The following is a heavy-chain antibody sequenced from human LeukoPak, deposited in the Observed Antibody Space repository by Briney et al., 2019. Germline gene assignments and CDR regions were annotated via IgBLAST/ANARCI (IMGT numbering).Heavy chain of an antibody. CDR3: ARDSPSGLSYGYCGVYFDY. J-gene: IGHJ4*02. Sequence: GGSLRLSCAASGLTSSDYYMSWIRQAPGKGLEWVSYISSSSSYTNYADSVKGRFTISRDNAKNSLYLQMNSLRAEDTAVYYCARDSPSGLSYGYCGVYFDYWGQGTLVTVSS. V-gene: IGHV3-11*06. CDR1: GLTSSDYY. D-gene: IGHD5-18*01. CDR2: ISSSSSYT.